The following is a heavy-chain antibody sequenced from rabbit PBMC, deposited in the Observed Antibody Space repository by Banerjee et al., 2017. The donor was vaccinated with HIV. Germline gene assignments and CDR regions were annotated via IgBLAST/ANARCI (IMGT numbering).Heavy chain of an antibody. CDR2: IYAGGSGGT. CDR3: ARSGSEDYTYFNL. J-gene: IGHJ4*01. CDR1: GFSFSGNYY. D-gene: IGHD8-1*01. V-gene: IGHV1S45*01. Sequence: QEQLEESGGDLVKPEGSLTLTCTASGFSFSGNYYMCWVRQAPGKGLEWIACIYAGGSGGTYYASWAKGRFTISKASSTTVTLQMTSLTAADTATYFCARSGSEDYTYFNLWGQGTLVTVS.